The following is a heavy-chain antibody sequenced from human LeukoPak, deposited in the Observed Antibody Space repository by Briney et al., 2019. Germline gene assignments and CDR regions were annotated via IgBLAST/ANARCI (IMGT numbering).Heavy chain of an antibody. V-gene: IGHV1-18*01. D-gene: IGHD3-22*01. CDR3: ARDRETSPFNYYDSSGYYYRGPFDY. Sequence: ASVKVSCKASGYTFTSYGISWVRQAPGQGLAWMGWISAYNGNTNYAQKLQGRVTMTTDTSTSTAYMELRSLRSDDTAVYYCARDRETSPFNYYDSSGYYYRGPFDYWGQGTLVTVSS. CDR1: GYTFTSYG. CDR2: ISAYNGNT. J-gene: IGHJ4*02.